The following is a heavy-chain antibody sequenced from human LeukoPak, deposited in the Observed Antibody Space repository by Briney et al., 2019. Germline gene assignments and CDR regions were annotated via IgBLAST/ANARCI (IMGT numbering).Heavy chain of an antibody. V-gene: IGHV3-23*01. CDR3: AKDGRYVVVPAAMDY. CDR2: ISGSGGST. CDR1: GFTFSSYA. D-gene: IGHD2-2*01. Sequence: GGSLRLSCAASGFTFSSYAMSWVRQAPGKGLEWVSAISGSGGSTYYADSVKGRFTISRDNSKNTLYLQMNSLRAEDTAVYYCAKDGRYVVVPAAMDYWGQGTLVTVSS. J-gene: IGHJ4*02.